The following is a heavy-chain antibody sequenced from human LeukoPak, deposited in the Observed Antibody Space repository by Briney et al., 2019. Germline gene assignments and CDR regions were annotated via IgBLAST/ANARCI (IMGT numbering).Heavy chain of an antibody. D-gene: IGHD6-6*01. CDR3: AREEAARPFYYYYFMDV. Sequence: SETLSLTCTVSGYSISSGYYWGWIRQPPGKGLEWIGYIYYSGSTNYNPSLKSRVTISVDKSKNQFSLKLSSVTAADTAVYYCAREEAARPFYYYYFMDVWGKGTTVTVSS. CDR2: IYYSGST. J-gene: IGHJ6*03. V-gene: IGHV4-61*05. CDR1: GYSISSGYY.